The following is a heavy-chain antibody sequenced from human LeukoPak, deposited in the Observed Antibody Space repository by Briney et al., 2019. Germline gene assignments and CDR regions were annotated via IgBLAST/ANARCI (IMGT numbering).Heavy chain of an antibody. V-gene: IGHV1-8*01. CDR2: MNPNSGNT. D-gene: IGHD3-22*01. J-gene: IGHJ4*02. CDR3: ARDLETEYYYDSSGYGQNDY. Sequence: GASVKVSCKASGYTFTNYDLNWVRQATGQGLEWMGWMNPNSGNTGYAQKFQGRVTMTRDTSTSTVYMELSSLRSEDTAVYYCARDLETEYYYDSSGYGQNDYWGQGTLVTVSS. CDR1: GYTFTNYD.